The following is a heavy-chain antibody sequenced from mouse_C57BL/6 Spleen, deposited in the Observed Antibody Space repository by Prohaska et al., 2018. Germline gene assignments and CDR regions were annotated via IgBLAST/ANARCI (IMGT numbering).Heavy chain of an antibody. CDR2: INPDSSTI. CDR1: GIDFSRYW. V-gene: IGHV4-1*01. J-gene: IGHJ2*01. CDR3: ASDYYGSSYYFDY. D-gene: IGHD1-1*01. Sequence: EVKLLQSGGGLVQPGGSLKLSCAASGIDFSRYWMSWVRRAPGNGLEWIGEINPDSSTINYAPALKDKFIISRDNDKNTLYLQMSKVRTEDTALYYCASDYYGSSYYFDYWGQGTTLTVSS.